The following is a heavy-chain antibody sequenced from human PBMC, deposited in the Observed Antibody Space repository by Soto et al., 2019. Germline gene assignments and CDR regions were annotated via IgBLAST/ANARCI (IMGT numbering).Heavy chain of an antibody. V-gene: IGHV3-9*01. Sequence: EVQLVESGGGLVQPGMSLRLSCAASGFTFDDYAMHWVRQGPGKGLEWVSSVSWNSGNLGYADSVKGRFTNSRDNAKNSLYLQMNSLRGEVTALYYCAKGASTTVFAFNDYWGQGTLVTVSS. J-gene: IGHJ4*02. D-gene: IGHD4-17*01. CDR3: AKGASTTVFAFNDY. CDR1: GFTFDDYA. CDR2: VSWNSGNL.